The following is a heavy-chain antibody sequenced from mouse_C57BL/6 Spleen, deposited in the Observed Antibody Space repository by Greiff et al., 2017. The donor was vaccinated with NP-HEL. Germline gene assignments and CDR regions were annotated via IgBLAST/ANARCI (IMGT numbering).Heavy chain of an antibody. CDR2: IHPNSGST. D-gene: IGHD1-1*01. Sequence: QVQLQQPGAELVKPGASVKLSCKASGYTFTSYWMHWVKQRPGQGLEWIGMIHPNSGSTNYNEKFKSKATLTVDKSSSTAYMQLSSLTSEDSAVYDCARGYYYGSSPPYVDYWGQGTTLTVSS. J-gene: IGHJ2*01. CDR1: GYTFTSYW. CDR3: ARGYYYGSSPPYVDY. V-gene: IGHV1-64*01.